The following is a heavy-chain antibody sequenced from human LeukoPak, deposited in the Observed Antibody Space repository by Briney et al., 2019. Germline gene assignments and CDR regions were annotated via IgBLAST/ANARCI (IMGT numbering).Heavy chain of an antibody. CDR3: ARGWWGRNYYCYYMDV. CDR1: GGSFSGYY. J-gene: IGHJ6*03. Sequence: PSETLSLSCAVYGGSFSGYYWRWLRQPRRERPGLVVEITDGASTNYNPSLKSQVTISVDTSKNQFSLKLGSVTAADTAVYYCARGWWGRNYYCYYMDVWGKGTTVTVSS. D-gene: IGHD2-8*02. V-gene: IGHV4-34*01. CDR2: ITDGAST.